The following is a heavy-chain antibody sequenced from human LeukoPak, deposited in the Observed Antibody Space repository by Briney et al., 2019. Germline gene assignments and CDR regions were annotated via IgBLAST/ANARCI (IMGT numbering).Heavy chain of an antibody. CDR2: FDPEDGET. D-gene: IGHD6-13*01. V-gene: IGHV1-24*01. J-gene: IGHJ6*02. CDR3: ATPKYSSSWYVYYYGMDV. Sequence: SVKVSCKVSGYTLTELSMHWVRQAPGKGLEWMGGFDPEDGETIYAQKFQGRVTMTEDTSTDTAYMELSSLRSEDTAVYYCATPKYSSSWYVYYYGMDVWGQGTTVTVSS. CDR1: GYTLTELS.